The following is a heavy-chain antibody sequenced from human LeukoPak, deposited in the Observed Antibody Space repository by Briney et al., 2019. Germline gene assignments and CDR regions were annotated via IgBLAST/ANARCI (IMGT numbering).Heavy chain of an antibody. Sequence: SETLSLTCTVSGGSISSGGYYWSWIRQHPGKGLEWIGYIYYSGSTYYNPSLKSRVTISVDTSKNQFSLKLSSVTAADTAVYYCAREGVRIAARPYGWFDPWGQGTLVTVSS. J-gene: IGHJ5*02. D-gene: IGHD6-6*01. CDR3: AREGVRIAARPYGWFDP. V-gene: IGHV4-39*01. CDR1: GGSISSGGYY. CDR2: IYYSGST.